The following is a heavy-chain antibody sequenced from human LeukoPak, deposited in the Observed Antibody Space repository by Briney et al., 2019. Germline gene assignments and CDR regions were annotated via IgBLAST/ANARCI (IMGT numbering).Heavy chain of an antibody. J-gene: IGHJ4*02. CDR3: ATHLGYCSGGTCYFDY. V-gene: IGHV4-39*01. CDR1: GGSINSNIYS. D-gene: IGHD2-15*01. Sequence: PSETLSLTCIVSGGSINSNIYSWGWIRQPPGKGLEWIGSMYYSGSTYYNPSLKSRVTISEDTSKNQFSLKLSSVTAADTAVYYCATHLGYCSGGTCYFDYWGRGTLVTVSS. CDR2: MYYSGST.